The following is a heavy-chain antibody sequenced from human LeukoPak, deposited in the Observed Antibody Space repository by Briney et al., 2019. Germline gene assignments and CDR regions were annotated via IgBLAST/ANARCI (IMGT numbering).Heavy chain of an antibody. J-gene: IGHJ4*02. V-gene: IGHV3-23*01. CDR3: AKDRGY. Sequence: GGSLRLSLAAPGFIFSPYALTWAPRAPGKGLEWVSGISGSGGNTYYADSVKGRFTISRDNSKNTLYLQMNSLRAEDTAVYYCAKDRGYWGQGTLVAVSS. CDR1: GFIFSPYA. CDR2: ISGSGGNT.